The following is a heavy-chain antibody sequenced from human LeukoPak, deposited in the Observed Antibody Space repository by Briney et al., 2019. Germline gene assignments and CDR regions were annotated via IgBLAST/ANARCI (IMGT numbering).Heavy chain of an antibody. CDR3: TRGGWYPESFQH. CDR1: GGSISSYY. J-gene: IGHJ1*01. CDR2: IYYSGST. V-gene: IGHV4-59*01. D-gene: IGHD6-19*01. Sequence: PSETLSLTCTASGGSISSYYWNWIRQPPGKGLEWIGYIYYSGSTNYNPSLKSRVTISVDTSKNQFSLKLSSVTAADTAVYYCTRGGWYPESFQHWGQGTLVTVSS.